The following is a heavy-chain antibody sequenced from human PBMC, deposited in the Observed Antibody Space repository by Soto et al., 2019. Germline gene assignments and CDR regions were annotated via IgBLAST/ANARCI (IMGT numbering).Heavy chain of an antibody. CDR2: FIPIFGTA. CDR1: GGTFSSYA. J-gene: IGHJ6*02. V-gene: IGHV1-69*12. D-gene: IGHD1-7*01. CDR3: ARGLTGTTLAYGMDV. Sequence: QVQLVQSGAEVKKPGSSVKVSCKASGGTFSSYAISWVRQAPGQGLEWLGGFIPIFGTADYAQKFQGRVTITADESTSTAYMELSSLRSEDTAVYYCARGLTGTTLAYGMDVWGQGTTVTVSS.